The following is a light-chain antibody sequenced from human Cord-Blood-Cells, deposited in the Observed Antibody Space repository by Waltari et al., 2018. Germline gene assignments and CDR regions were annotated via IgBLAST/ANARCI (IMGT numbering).Light chain of an antibody. CDR2: EGS. CDR1: SSHVRSYNL. CDR3: CSYAGSSTFHVV. V-gene: IGLV2-23*03. J-gene: IGLJ2*01. Sequence: QPALTQPASVSGSPGQSISIPCTGTSSHVRSYNLVSWYQQHPGKAPKLMIYEGSKRPSGVSNRFSGSKSGNTASLTISGLQAEDEADYYCCSYAGSSTFHVVFGGGTKLTVL.